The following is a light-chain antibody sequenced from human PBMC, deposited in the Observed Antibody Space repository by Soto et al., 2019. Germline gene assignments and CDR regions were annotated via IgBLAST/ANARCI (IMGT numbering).Light chain of an antibody. CDR3: SSYTSSSTNYV. J-gene: IGLJ1*01. Sequence: QSVLTQPASLSGSPGQSITISCTGTSSDAGGYNYVSWYQQHPGKAPKLMIYDVSNRPSGVSNRFSGSKSGNTASLTISGLQAEDEADYYCSSYTSSSTNYVFGTGTKVTVL. V-gene: IGLV2-14*01. CDR1: SSDAGGYNY. CDR2: DVS.